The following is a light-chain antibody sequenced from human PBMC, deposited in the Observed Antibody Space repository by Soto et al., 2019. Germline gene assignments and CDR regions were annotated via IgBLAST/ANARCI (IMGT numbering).Light chain of an antibody. CDR3: QTWGPGIQV. Sequence: QAVVTQSPSASASLGASVKLTCTLSNGHSSYTIAWHQQQSKKGPRYLMKVDSDGSHKKGDGIPDRFSGSSSGAERYLTISNLQYEDEADYFCQTWGPGIQVFGGGTQLTVL. CDR2: VDSDGSH. V-gene: IGLV4-69*01. J-gene: IGLJ2*01. CDR1: NGHSSYT.